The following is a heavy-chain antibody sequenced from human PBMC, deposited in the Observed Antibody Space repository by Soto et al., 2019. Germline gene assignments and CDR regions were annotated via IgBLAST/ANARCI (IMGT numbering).Heavy chain of an antibody. CDR3: AKRQSGNFGPFDS. CDR1: GFSISSDA. Sequence: GGSLRLSCAASGFSISSDAMSWVRQAPGKGLEWVSGISGSGANTNYADSVKGRFAISIDNSKNTLYLQMGSLRAEDTAVYYCAKRQSGNFGPFDSWGQGTLVTV. D-gene: IGHD2-21*02. J-gene: IGHJ4*02. CDR2: ISGSGANT. V-gene: IGHV3-23*01.